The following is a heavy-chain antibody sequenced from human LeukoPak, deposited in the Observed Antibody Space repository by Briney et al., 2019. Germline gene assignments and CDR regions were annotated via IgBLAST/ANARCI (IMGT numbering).Heavy chain of an antibody. V-gene: IGHV4-59*01. Sequence: SETLSLTCTVSGGSISSYYWSWIRQPPGKGLEWIGYIYYSGSTNYNPSLKSRVTISVDTSKNQFSLKLSSVTAADTAVYYCASVRPASAYYYYGMDVWGKGTTVTVSS. CDR3: ASVRPASAYYYYGMDV. J-gene: IGHJ6*04. D-gene: IGHD6-25*01. CDR2: IYYSGST. CDR1: GGSISSYY.